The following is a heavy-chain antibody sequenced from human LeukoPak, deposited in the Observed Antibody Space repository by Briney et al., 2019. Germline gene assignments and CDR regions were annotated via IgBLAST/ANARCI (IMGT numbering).Heavy chain of an antibody. V-gene: IGHV3-23*01. CDR2: ISGSGGST. D-gene: IGHD2-2*01. Sequence: GGSLRLSCAASGFTFSSYAMSWVRQAPGNGLEWVSAISGSGGSTYYADSVKGRFTISRDNSKNTLYLQMNSLRAEDTAVYYCAKGTGIVVVPAEYYWGQGTLVTVSS. J-gene: IGHJ4*02. CDR1: GFTFSSYA. CDR3: AKGTGIVVVPAEYY.